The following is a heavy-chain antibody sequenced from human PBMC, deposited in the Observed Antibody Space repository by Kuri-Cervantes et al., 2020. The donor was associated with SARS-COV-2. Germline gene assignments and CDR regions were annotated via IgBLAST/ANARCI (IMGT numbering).Heavy chain of an antibody. Sequence: GESLKISCAASGFTFSSYSMNWVRQAPGKGLEWVSYISSSSSTIYYADSVKGRFTISRDNAKNSLYLQMNSLRAEDTAVYYCASPGGKSELRGAFDIWGQGTMVTVSS. D-gene: IGHD3-10*01. CDR1: GFTFSSYS. CDR3: ASPGGKSELRGAFDI. J-gene: IGHJ3*02. V-gene: IGHV3-48*01. CDR2: ISSSSSTI.